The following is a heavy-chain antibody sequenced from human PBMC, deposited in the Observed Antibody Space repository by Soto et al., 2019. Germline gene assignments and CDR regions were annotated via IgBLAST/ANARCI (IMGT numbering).Heavy chain of an antibody. Sequence: PSETLSLTCAVYGGSFSGYYWSWIRQPPGKGLEWIGEINHSGSTNYNPSLKSRVTISVDTSKNQFSLKLSSVTAADTAVYYCARSGGYYYYYYYMDVWGKGTTVTVSS. CDR3: ARSGGYYYYYYYMDV. V-gene: IGHV4-34*01. CDR1: GGSFSGYY. J-gene: IGHJ6*03. CDR2: INHSGST. D-gene: IGHD2-15*01.